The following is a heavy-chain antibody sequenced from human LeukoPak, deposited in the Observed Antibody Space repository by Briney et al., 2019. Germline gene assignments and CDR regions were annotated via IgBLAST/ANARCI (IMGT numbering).Heavy chain of an antibody. CDR3: VRLRRNSDTSGFYYYYDI. V-gene: IGHV3-21*01. Sequence: GGSLRLSCVASGYTFISYSINWVRHAPGKGLEWVSSISVRSNYIYCADSVRGRFSISRDDARDSLYLQMNSLRAEDTAVYFCVRLRRNSDTSGFYYYYDIWGQGTLVTVSS. CDR2: ISVRSNYI. J-gene: IGHJ4*02. D-gene: IGHD3-22*01. CDR1: GYTFISYS.